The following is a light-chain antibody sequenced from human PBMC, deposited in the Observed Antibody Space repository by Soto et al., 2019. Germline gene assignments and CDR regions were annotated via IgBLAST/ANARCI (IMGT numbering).Light chain of an antibody. CDR3: HPYGSSPPYT. CDR2: GSS. Sequence: EVVLTQSPGTLSLSPGESATLSCRASQSVSNNYFAWYQQKPGQAPRLLIFGSSDRATGIPDRFSGSGSGTDFTLTISRLEPEDFAVYYCHPYGSSPPYTFGQGTKLEIK. V-gene: IGKV3-20*01. CDR1: QSVSNNY. J-gene: IGKJ2*01.